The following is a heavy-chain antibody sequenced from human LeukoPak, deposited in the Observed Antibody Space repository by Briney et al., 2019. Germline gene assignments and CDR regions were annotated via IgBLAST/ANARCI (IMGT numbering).Heavy chain of an antibody. Sequence: SETLSLTCTVSGGSISGYYWSWIRQPPGKGLEWIGYIYYSGSTKYNPSLKSRVTISVDTSKIQFSLKLSSVTAADTAVYYCARQDGYSGYDGGFDSWGQGTLVTVSS. J-gene: IGHJ4*02. D-gene: IGHD5-12*01. CDR2: IYYSGST. CDR3: ARQDGYSGYDGGFDS. V-gene: IGHV4-59*08. CDR1: GGSISGYY.